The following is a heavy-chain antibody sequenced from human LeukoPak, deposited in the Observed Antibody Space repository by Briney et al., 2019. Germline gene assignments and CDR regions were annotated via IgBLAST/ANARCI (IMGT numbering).Heavy chain of an antibody. CDR1: GGSISSSY. J-gene: IGHJ2*01. CDR3: ARDGTNWYFDL. V-gene: IGHV4-59*01. CDR2: IYYSGST. Sequence: SETLSLTCTVSGGSISSSYWNWIRQPPGKGLEWIGVIYYSGSTNYNPSLKSRVTISLDTSKNQFSLKLSSVTAADTAVYYCARDGTNWYFDLWGRGTLVTVSS.